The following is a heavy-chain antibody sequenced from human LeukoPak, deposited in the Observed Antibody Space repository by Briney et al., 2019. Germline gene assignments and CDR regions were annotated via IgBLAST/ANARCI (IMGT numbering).Heavy chain of an antibody. CDR2: MNPNSGNT. Sequence: ASVKVSCKASGYTFTSYDINWARQATGQGLEWMGWMNPNSGNTGYAQKFQGRVTMTRNTSISTAYMELSSLRSEDTAVYYCARRSSSWPLGTDYWGQGTLVTVSS. CDR1: GYTFTSYD. D-gene: IGHD6-13*01. V-gene: IGHV1-8*01. CDR3: ARRSSSWPLGTDY. J-gene: IGHJ4*02.